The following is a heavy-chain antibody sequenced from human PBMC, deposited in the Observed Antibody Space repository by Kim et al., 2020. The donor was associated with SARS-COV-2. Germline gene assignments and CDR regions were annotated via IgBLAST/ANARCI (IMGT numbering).Heavy chain of an antibody. CDR2: ISSSSSYI. V-gene: IGHV3-21*01. Sequence: GGSLRLSCAASGFTFSSYSMNWVRQAPGKGLEWVSSISSSSSYIYYADSVKGRFTISRDNAKNSLYLQMNSLRAEDTAVYYCAREVDDYGDGADCVWGQGAPGTVSS. J-gene: IGHJ4*02. CDR3: AREVDDYGDGADCV. D-gene: IGHD4-17*01. CDR1: GFTFSSYS.